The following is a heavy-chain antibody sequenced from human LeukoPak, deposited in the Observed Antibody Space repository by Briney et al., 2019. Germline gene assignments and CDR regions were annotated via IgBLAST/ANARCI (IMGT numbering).Heavy chain of an antibody. Sequence: GGPLRLSCAASGFAFSSYSMNWVRQAPGKGLEWVSSISSSSSYIYYADSVKGRFTISRDNAKNSLYLQMNSLRAEDTAVYYCARDHRGGNSWDAFDIWGQGTMVTVSS. V-gene: IGHV3-21*01. CDR3: ARDHRGGNSWDAFDI. CDR2: ISSSSSYI. D-gene: IGHD4-23*01. CDR1: GFAFSSYS. J-gene: IGHJ3*02.